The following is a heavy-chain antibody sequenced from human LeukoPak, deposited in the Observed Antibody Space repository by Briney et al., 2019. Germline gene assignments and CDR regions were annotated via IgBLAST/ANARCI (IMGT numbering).Heavy chain of an antibody. CDR1: GYTFTGYY. V-gene: IGHV1-2*02. D-gene: IGHD3-22*01. Sequence: ASVKVSCKASGYTFTGYYMHWVRQAPGQGLEWMGWVNPNSGGTNYAQKFQGRVTITRNTSISTAYMELSSLRSEDTAVYFCAREDYYDSGSNDYWGQGTLVTVSS. CDR3: AREDYYDSGSNDY. J-gene: IGHJ4*02. CDR2: VNPNSGGT.